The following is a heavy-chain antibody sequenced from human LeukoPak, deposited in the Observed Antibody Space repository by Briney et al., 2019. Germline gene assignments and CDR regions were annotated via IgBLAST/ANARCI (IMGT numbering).Heavy chain of an antibody. CDR3: ARDTYYRDRGYFDY. Sequence: GGSLRLSCAASGFTFSSYEMNWVRQAPGKGLEWVSYISSSGSTIYYADSVKGRFTISRDNAKNSLYLQMNSLRAEDTAVYYCARDTYYRDRGYFDYWGQGTLVTVSS. J-gene: IGHJ4*02. CDR1: GFTFSSYE. CDR2: ISSSGSTI. V-gene: IGHV3-48*03. D-gene: IGHD2/OR15-2a*01.